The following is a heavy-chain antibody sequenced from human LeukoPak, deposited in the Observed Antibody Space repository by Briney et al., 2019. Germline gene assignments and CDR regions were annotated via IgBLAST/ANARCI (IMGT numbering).Heavy chain of an antibody. CDR2: INHSGST. CDR3: ARPPWYDYVSSAIDY. V-gene: IGHV4-34*01. CDR1: GGSFSGYY. Sequence: SETLSLTCAVYGGSFSGYYWSWIRQPPGKGLEWIGEINHSGSTNYNPSLKSRVTISVDTSKNQFSLKLSSVTAADTAVYYCARPPWYDYVSSAIDYWGQGTLVTVSS. J-gene: IGHJ4*02. D-gene: IGHD3-16*01.